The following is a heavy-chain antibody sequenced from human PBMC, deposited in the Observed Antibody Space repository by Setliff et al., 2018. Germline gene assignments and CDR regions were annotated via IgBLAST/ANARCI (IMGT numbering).Heavy chain of an antibody. CDR3: ARGSLSGTTYPSDY. CDR1: GFNLHVYT. V-gene: IGHV3-21*01. Sequence: LRLSCVASGFNLHVYTMEWVRQAPGKALDWVSSISSNSNYIYTADSLKGRLTVSRDNAKNSLYLQLDSLTADDTAVYYCARGSLSGTTYPSDYWGQGTLVTVSS. D-gene: IGHD1-7*01. CDR2: ISSNSNYI. J-gene: IGHJ4*02.